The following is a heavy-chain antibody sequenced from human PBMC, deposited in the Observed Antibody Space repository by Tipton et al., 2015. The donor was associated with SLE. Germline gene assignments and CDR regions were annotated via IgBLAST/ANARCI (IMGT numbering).Heavy chain of an antibody. CDR3: AREDWNYGSAFDI. J-gene: IGHJ3*02. V-gene: IGHV4-59*01. D-gene: IGHD1-7*01. CDR1: GGSIGSYY. CDR2: IYHSGST. Sequence: TLSLTCTVSGGSIGSYYWSWIRQPPGKGLEWIGYIYHSGSTNYNPSLKSRVTISVDTSKNQFSLKLSSVTAADTAVYYCAREDWNYGSAFDIWGQGTMVTVSS.